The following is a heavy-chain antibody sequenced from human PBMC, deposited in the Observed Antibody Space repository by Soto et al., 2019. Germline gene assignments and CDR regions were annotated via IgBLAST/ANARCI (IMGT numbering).Heavy chain of an antibody. CDR3: ARRGRFGELRYPNYYYYYMDV. D-gene: IGHD3-10*01. CDR2: IYPGDSDT. CDR1: GYSFTSYW. J-gene: IGHJ6*03. Sequence: GESLKISCKGSGYSFTSYWIGWVRQMPGKGLEWMGIIYPGDSDTRYSPSFQGQVTISADKSISTAYLQWSSLKASDTAMYYCARRGRFGELRYPNYYYYYMDVWGKGTTVTVSS. V-gene: IGHV5-51*01.